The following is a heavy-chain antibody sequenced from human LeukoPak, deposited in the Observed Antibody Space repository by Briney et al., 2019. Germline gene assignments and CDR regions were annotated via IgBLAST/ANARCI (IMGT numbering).Heavy chain of an antibody. Sequence: ASVKVSCKASGYTFTGYYMHRVRQAPGQGLEWMGWINPNSGGTNYAQKFQGRVTMTRDTSISTAYMELSRLRSDDTAVYYCARDLGYCSSTSCYSGILGYWGQGTLVTVSS. J-gene: IGHJ4*02. CDR2: INPNSGGT. V-gene: IGHV1-2*02. D-gene: IGHD2-2*01. CDR1: GYTFTGYY. CDR3: ARDLGYCSSTSCYSGILGY.